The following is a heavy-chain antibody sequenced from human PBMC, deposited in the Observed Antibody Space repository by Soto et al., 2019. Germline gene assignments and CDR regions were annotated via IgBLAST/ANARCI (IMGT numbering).Heavy chain of an antibody. CDR1: GFTFSSYA. CDR3: AKALSRRITIFGVVNHYYYGMDV. V-gene: IGHV3-23*01. J-gene: IGHJ6*02. CDR2: ISGSGGST. Sequence: PVGSLRLSCAASGFTFSSYAMSWVRQAPGKGLEWVSAISGSGGSTYYADSVKGRFTISRDNSKNTLYLQMNSLRAEDTAVYYCAKALSRRITIFGVVNHYYYGMDVWGQGTTVTVSS. D-gene: IGHD3-3*01.